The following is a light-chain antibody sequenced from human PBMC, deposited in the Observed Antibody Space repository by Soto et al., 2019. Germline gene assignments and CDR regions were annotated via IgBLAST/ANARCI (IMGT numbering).Light chain of an antibody. J-gene: IGLJ1*01. CDR1: SSDVGGYNY. CDR2: DVT. V-gene: IGLV2-14*01. Sequence: QSALTQPASVSGSPGQSIAISCTGTSSDVGGYNYVSWYQQHPGKAPKLIIYDVTNRPSGVSNRFSGSKSGNTASLTISGLQAEDEADYDCSSYTSSSTYVFGTGTKLTVL. CDR3: SSYTSSSTYV.